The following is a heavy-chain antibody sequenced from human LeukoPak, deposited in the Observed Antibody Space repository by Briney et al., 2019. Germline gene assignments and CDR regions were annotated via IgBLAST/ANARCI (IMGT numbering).Heavy chain of an antibody. V-gene: IGHV4-39*01. CDR2: IYYSGST. Sequence: SETLSLTCTVSGGSISSSSYYWGWIRQPPGKGLEWIGGIYYSGSTYYNPSLKSRVTIPVDTSKNQFSLKLSSVTAADTAVYYCARPLRGQNWFDPWGQGTLVTVSS. CDR3: ARPLRGQNWFDP. CDR1: GGSISSSSYY. J-gene: IGHJ5*02.